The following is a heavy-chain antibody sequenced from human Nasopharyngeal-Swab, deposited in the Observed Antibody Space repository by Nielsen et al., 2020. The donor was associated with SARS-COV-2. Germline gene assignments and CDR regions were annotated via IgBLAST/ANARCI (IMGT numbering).Heavy chain of an antibody. Sequence: LKTLSLTCTVSGGSISSSSYYWGWIRQPPGKGLEWIGSIYYSGSTYYNPSLKSRVTISVDTSKNQFSLKLSSVTAADTAVYYCVGSSWYGDYYYYYGMDVWGQGTTVTVSS. V-gene: IGHV4-39*07. CDR2: IYYSGST. D-gene: IGHD6-13*01. CDR1: GGSISSSSYY. CDR3: VGSSWYGDYYYYYGMDV. J-gene: IGHJ6*02.